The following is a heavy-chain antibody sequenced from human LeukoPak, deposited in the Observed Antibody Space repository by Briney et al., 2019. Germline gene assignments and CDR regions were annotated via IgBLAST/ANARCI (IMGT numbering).Heavy chain of an antibody. Sequence: PGGSLRLSCAASGFTFSSYAMHWVRQAPGKGLEWVAVISYDGSNKYYADSVKGRFTISRDNSKNTLYLQMNSLRAEDTAVYYCARDRDIVVVVAVPLYYYYGMDVWGQGTTVTVSS. J-gene: IGHJ6*02. CDR1: GFTFSSYA. D-gene: IGHD2-15*01. CDR2: ISYDGSNK. CDR3: ARDRDIVVVVAVPLYYYYGMDV. V-gene: IGHV3-30-3*01.